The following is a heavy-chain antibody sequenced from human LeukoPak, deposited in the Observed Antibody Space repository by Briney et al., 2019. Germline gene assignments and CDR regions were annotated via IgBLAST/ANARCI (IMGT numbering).Heavy chain of an antibody. J-gene: IGHJ5*02. D-gene: IGHD3-10*01. CDR1: GYTFTSYG. V-gene: IGHV1-18*01. CDR2: ISAYNGNT. Sequence: GASVKVSCKASGYTFTSYGISWVRQAPGQGLEWMGWISAYNGNTNYAQKLQGRVTMTTDTSTSTAYMELRSLRSDDTAVYYCARGGVWFGELPNANWFDPWGQGTLVTVSS. CDR3: ARGGVWFGELPNANWFDP.